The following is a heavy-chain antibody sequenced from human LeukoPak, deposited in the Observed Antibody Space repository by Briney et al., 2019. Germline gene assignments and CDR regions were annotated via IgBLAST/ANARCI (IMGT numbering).Heavy chain of an antibody. CDR1: GFTFSSYA. CDR3: AKVAATVVNYYYYMDV. D-gene: IGHD4-23*01. J-gene: IGHJ6*03. Sequence: SGGSLTLSCAASGFTFSSYAMICVRQAPGKGLEGVSAISGSGGSTYYAESVKGRFTISRDNSKHTLYLQVNSLRAEDTAVYYCAKVAATVVNYYYYMDVWGKGTTVTVSS. V-gene: IGHV3-23*01. CDR2: ISGSGGST.